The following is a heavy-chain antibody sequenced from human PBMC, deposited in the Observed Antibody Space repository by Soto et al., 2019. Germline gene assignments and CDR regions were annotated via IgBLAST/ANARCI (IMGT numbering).Heavy chain of an antibody. V-gene: IGHV4-59*01. Sequence: PSETLSLTCTVSGGSISSYYWSWIRQPPGKGLEWIGYIYYSGSTTYNPSLKSRVTISVDTSKNQFSLKLSSVTAADTAVYYCARDNGSGSNDWFDPWGQGTLVTVSS. CDR3: ARDNGSGSNDWFDP. D-gene: IGHD3-10*01. CDR1: GGSISSYY. CDR2: IYYSGST. J-gene: IGHJ5*02.